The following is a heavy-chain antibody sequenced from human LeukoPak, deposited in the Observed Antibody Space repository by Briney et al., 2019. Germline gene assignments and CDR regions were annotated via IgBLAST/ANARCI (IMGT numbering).Heavy chain of an antibody. CDR1: GFTFNNYW. V-gene: IGHV3-74*01. J-gene: IGHJ4*02. CDR2: INTDGRTT. CDR3: ARDYGGNSGDFDY. Sequence: GGSLRLSCAASGFTFNNYWIHWVRQAPGKGLVWVSRINTDGRTTTYADSVKGRFTISRDNAKNTVHLQMDSLRAEDTAVYYCARDYGGNSGDFDYWGQGTLVTVSS. D-gene: IGHD4-23*01.